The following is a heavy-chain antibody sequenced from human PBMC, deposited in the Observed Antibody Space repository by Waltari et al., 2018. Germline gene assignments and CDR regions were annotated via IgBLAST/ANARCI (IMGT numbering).Heavy chain of an antibody. CDR2: VHHSGKT. V-gene: IGHV4-4*02. D-gene: IGHD2-2*01. CDR3: AGDRAIGLFFDY. CDR1: GDSISGHYW. Sequence: QVQLQASGPGLVKPSGTLALTCAVSGDSISGHYWWSWVRQSPEKGLEWIGQVHHSGKTHYNPSLQSRVTISVDKPKNQFSLNLNSVTAADTAVYYCAGDRAIGLFFDYWGRGTLVTVSS. J-gene: IGHJ4*02.